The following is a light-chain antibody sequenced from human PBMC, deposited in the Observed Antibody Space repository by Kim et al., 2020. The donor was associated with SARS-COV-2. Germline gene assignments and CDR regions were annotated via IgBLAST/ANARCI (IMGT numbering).Light chain of an antibody. V-gene: IGKV3-15*01. CDR2: VSY. CDR3: QQYNNWTPWT. Sequence: SSGQRATPSRTASQSVSSHLAWYQQKPNQAHGLLLYVSYARASGTPARSSVSGCGTGFTLTITSRHFEHLAVYFYQQYNNWTPWTFGQGTRLDIK. CDR1: QSVSSH. J-gene: IGKJ1*01.